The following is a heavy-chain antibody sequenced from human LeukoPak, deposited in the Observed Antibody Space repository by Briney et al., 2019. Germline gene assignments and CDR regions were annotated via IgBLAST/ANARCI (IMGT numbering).Heavy chain of an antibody. V-gene: IGHV3-30*18. J-gene: IGHJ4*02. CDR1: GFTFSSYG. CDR3: AKGGVSDSGSWYGDYFDY. CDR2: VSADGSNK. D-gene: IGHD6-13*01. Sequence: GRSLRLSCEASGFTFSSYGMHWVRQAPGKRLEWVAVVSADGSNKQYADSVKGRFTISRDNSKNTLYLQLNSLRTEDTAVYYCAKGGVSDSGSWYGDYFDYWGQGTLVTVPS.